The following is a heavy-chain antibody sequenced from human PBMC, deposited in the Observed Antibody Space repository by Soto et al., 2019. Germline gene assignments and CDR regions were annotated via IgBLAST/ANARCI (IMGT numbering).Heavy chain of an antibody. D-gene: IGHD2-2*02. CDR1: GGSISSYY. CDR3: ARAGYCSSTSCYTAKYNWFDP. Sequence: QVQLQESGPGLVKPSETLSLTCTVSGGSISSYYWSWIRQPPGKGLEWIGYIYYSGSTNYNPSLKSRVTISVDSSKIQFSLKLSSVTAADTAVYYCARAGYCSSTSCYTAKYNWFDPWGQGTLVTVSS. J-gene: IGHJ5*02. CDR2: IYYSGST. V-gene: IGHV4-59*01.